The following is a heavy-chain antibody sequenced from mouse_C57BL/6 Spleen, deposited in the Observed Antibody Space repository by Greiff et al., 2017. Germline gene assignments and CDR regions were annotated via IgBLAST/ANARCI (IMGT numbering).Heavy chain of an antibody. CDR3: ARLDGYYPDY. J-gene: IGHJ2*01. Sequence: QVTLKECGPGILQPSQTLSLTCSFSGFSLSTFGMGVGRIRQPSGKGLEWLAHIWWDDDKYYNTALKSRTTISKDTSKNHVFLKIANVDTADTATYYCARLDGYYPDYWGQGTTLTVSS. D-gene: IGHD2-3*01. V-gene: IGHV8-8*01. CDR2: IWWDDDK. CDR1: GFSLSTFGMG.